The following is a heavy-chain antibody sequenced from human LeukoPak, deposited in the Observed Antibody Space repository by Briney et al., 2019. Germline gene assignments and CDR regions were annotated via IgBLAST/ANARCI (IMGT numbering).Heavy chain of an antibody. V-gene: IGHV4-59*01. D-gene: IGHD3-3*01. J-gene: IGHJ5*02. CDR1: GGSISSYY. CDR3: ARGGNDFWSGLMYNWFDP. CDR2: IYYSGST. Sequence: SETLSLTCTVSGGSISSYYWNWIRQPPGKGLEWIGYIYYSGSTNYNPSLQSRVTISVDTSKNQFFLKLTSVTAADTAMYYCARGGNDFWSGLMYNWFDPWGQGTLVTVSS.